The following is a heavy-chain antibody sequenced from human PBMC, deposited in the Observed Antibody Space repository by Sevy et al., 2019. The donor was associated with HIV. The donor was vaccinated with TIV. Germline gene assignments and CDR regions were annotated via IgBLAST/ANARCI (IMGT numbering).Heavy chain of an antibody. CDR3: ARGIRGYSYGAFDY. D-gene: IGHD5-18*01. CDR1: GGSISSYD. J-gene: IGHJ4*02. Sequence: SETLSLTCTVSGGSISSYDWSWIRQPPGKGLEWIGYIYYSGSTNYNPSLKSRVTISVDTSKNQFSLKLSSVTAADTAVYYCARGIRGYSYGAFDYWGQGTLVTVSS. CDR2: IYYSGST. V-gene: IGHV4-59*01.